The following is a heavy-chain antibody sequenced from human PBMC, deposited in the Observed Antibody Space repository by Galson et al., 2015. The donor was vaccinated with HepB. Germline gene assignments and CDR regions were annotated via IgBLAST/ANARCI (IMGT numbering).Heavy chain of an antibody. V-gene: IGHV1-2*02. Sequence: SVKVSCKASGYTFTGYYMHWVRQAPGQGLEWMGWINPNSGGTNYAQKFQGRVTMTRDTSISTAYMELSRLRSDDTAVYYCAVRESIAAARLIDYWGQGTLVTVSS. CDR3: AVRESIAAARLIDY. J-gene: IGHJ4*02. CDR2: INPNSGGT. CDR1: GYTFTGYY. D-gene: IGHD6-13*01.